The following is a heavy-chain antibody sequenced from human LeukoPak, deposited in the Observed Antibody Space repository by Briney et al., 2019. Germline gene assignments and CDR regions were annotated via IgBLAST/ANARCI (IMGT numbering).Heavy chain of an antibody. D-gene: IGHD6-19*01. CDR3: ARKDIAVAGTGFDY. V-gene: IGHV4-4*02. CDR1: GGSISSSNW. CDR2: IYHSGST. Sequence: SGTLSLTCAVPGGSISSSNWWSWVRQPPGKGLEWIGAIYHSGSTNYNPSLKSRVTISVDKSKNQFSLKLSSVTAADTAVYYCARKDIAVAGTGFDYWGQGTLVTVSS. J-gene: IGHJ4*02.